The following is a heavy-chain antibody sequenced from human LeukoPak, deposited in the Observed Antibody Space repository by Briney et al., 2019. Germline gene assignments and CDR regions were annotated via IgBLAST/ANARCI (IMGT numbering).Heavy chain of an antibody. CDR2: IHYTGRT. Sequence: SQTLSLTCNVSGGSISSGDYFWNWIRQPPGKGLEWLGYIHYTGRTYYNPSLQSRVTVSVDTSKNQLSLKLSSVTAADTAVYYCARDFKAAAADYWGQGTLVTVSS. V-gene: IGHV4-30-4*01. CDR1: GGSISSGDYF. D-gene: IGHD6-13*01. CDR3: ARDFKAAAADY. J-gene: IGHJ4*02.